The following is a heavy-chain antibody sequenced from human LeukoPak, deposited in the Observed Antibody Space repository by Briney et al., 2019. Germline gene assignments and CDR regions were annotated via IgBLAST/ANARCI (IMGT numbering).Heavy chain of an antibody. V-gene: IGHV1-8*01. CDR1: GYTFTSYD. J-gene: IGHJ4*02. CDR2: MNPNSGNT. D-gene: IGHD3-22*01. Sequence: GASVKVSCKASGYTFTSYDINWVRQATGQGLEGMGWMNPNSGNTGYAQKFQGRVTMTRNTSISTAYMELSSLRSEDTAVYYCARGFSDSSGYYRLYYFDYWGQGTLVTVSS. CDR3: ARGFSDSSGYYRLYYFDY.